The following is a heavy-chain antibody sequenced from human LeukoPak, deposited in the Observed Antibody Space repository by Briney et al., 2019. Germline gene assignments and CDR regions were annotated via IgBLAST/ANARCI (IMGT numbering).Heavy chain of an antibody. CDR1: GFIVYNKY. CDR2: VLDSERT. V-gene: IGHV4-59*02. D-gene: IGHD5-18*01. J-gene: IGHJ4*02. CDR3: ATIKRGSIFGYFDF. Sequence: GSLRLSCTASGFIVYNKYMTWVRQAPGKGLEWIGYVLDSERTKDNPSLKSRATLSADTSKNQFSLRLTSVTAADSAVYYCATIKRGSIFGYFDFWGQGVLVTVSS.